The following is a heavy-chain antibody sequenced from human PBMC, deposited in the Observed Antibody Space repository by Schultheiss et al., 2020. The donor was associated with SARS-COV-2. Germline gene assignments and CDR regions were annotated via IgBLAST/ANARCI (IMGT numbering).Heavy chain of an antibody. CDR2: ISYDGSNK. CDR3: ARAIFGVVVNAMDV. CDR1: GFTFSSYG. J-gene: IGHJ6*02. V-gene: IGHV3-33*05. D-gene: IGHD3-3*01. Sequence: GGSLRLSCAASGFTFSSYGMHWVRQAPGKGLEWVAVISYDGSNKYYADSVKGRFTISRDNSKNMLYLQMNSLRAEDTAVYYCARAIFGVVVNAMDVWGQGTTVTVSS.